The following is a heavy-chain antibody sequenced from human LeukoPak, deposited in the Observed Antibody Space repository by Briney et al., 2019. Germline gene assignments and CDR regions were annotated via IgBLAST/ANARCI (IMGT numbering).Heavy chain of an antibody. CDR2: INPNGGST. V-gene: IGHV1-46*01. Sequence: ASVKVSCKASGYIFTSNYMHWVRQAPGQGLEWMGIINPNGGSTTSAQRFQGRVTMTRDTSTSTVYMELSSLRSEDTAVYYCARGELLFDHWGQGTLVTVSS. J-gene: IGHJ4*02. D-gene: IGHD1-1*01. CDR3: ARGELLFDH. CDR1: GYIFTSNY.